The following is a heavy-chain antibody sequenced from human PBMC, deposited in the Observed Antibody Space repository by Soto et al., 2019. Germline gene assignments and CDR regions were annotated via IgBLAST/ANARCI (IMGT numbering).Heavy chain of an antibody. V-gene: IGHV4-61*01. Sequence: QVQLQESGPGLVKPSETLSLTCTVSGGSVSSGSYYWSWIRQPPGKGLEWIGYIYYSGSTNYNPSIKSRVTISVDTSKNQFSLKLSSVTAADTAVYYCARELVVVVAATYYYYGMDVWGQGTTVTVSS. CDR1: GGSVSSGSYY. CDR2: IYYSGST. CDR3: ARELVVVVAATYYYYGMDV. D-gene: IGHD2-15*01. J-gene: IGHJ6*02.